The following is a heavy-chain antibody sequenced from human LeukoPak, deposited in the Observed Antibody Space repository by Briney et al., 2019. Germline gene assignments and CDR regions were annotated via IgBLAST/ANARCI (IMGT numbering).Heavy chain of an antibody. CDR1: GFTFSDYY. CDR3: AKDSGSSIVRIAFDI. Sequence: GGSLRLSCAASGFTFSDYYMSWIRQAPGKGLEWVSYISSSGSTIYYADSVKGRFTISRDNAKNSLYLQMNSLRAEGTAVYYCAKDSGSSIVRIAFDIWGQGTMVTVSS. D-gene: IGHD1-26*01. J-gene: IGHJ3*02. V-gene: IGHV3-11*01. CDR2: ISSSGSTI.